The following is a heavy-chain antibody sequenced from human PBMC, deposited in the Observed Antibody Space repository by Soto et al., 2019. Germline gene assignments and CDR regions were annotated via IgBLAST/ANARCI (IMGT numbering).Heavy chain of an antibody. CDR3: ASRPNYYITASDY. Sequence: EVQLVESGGGLVKPGGSLRLSCAASGFTFSSYSMNWVRQAPGKGLEWVASISSSRSYIYYADSVKGRFTISRDNAKNSLYLKLNSLRAEDTAVYSWASRPNYYITASDYWVPGTLVTPSS. CDR2: ISSSRSYI. V-gene: IGHV3-21*01. J-gene: IGHJ4*02. D-gene: IGHD3-22*01. CDR1: GFTFSSYS.